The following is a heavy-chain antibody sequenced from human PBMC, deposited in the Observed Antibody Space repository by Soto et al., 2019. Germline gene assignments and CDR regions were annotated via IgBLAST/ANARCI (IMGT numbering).Heavy chain of an antibody. V-gene: IGHV4-61*08. D-gene: IGHD3-22*01. Sequence: SETLSLTCTVSGGSISSGGYYWSWIRQHPGKGLEWIGYIYYSGSTNYNPSLKSRVTISVDTSKNQFSLKLSSVTAADTAVYYCARVTHYYDSSGYISPMFDYWGQGTLVTVSS. J-gene: IGHJ4*02. CDR1: GGSISSGGYY. CDR2: IYYSGST. CDR3: ARVTHYYDSSGYISPMFDY.